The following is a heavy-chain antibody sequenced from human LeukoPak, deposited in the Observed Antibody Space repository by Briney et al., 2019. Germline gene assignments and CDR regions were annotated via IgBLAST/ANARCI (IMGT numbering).Heavy chain of an antibody. V-gene: IGHV4-59*01. J-gene: IGHJ4*02. CDR2: IYYSGST. CDR3: ARVGYNSGWYRN. Sequence: SETLSLTCTVSGGSISSYYWSWIRQPPGKGLEWIGHIYYSGSTNYNPSLKSRVTISIDTSKNQFSLRLSSVTAADTAVYYCARVGYNSGWYRNWGQGTLVTVSS. CDR1: GGSISSYY. D-gene: IGHD6-19*01.